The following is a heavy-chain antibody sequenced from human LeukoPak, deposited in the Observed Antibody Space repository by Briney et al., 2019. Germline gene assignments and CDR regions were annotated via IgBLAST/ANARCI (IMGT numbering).Heavy chain of an antibody. CDR3: ARDQRAYCGGDCYSGEYYFDY. J-gene: IGHJ4*02. D-gene: IGHD2-21*02. CDR1: GYTFTSYY. CDR2: INPSGGST. V-gene: IGHV1-46*01. Sequence: ASVKVSCKASGYTFTSYYMHWVRQAPGQGLEWMGIINPSGGSTSYAQKFQGRVTMTRDTSTSTVYMELSSLRSEDTAVYYCARDQRAYCGGDCYSGEYYFDYWGQGTLLTVSS.